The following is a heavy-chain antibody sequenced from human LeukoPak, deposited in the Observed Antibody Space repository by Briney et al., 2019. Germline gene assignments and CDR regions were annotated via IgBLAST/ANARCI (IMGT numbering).Heavy chain of an antibody. CDR3: ARQDSSSWYGNNWFDP. J-gene: IGHJ5*02. Sequence: SETLSLTCTVSGGSISSSSYYWGWIRQPPGKGLEWIGSIYYSGSTYYNPSLKSRVTISADTSKNQFSLKLSSVTAADTAVYYCARQDSSSWYGNNWFDPWGQGTLVTVSS. V-gene: IGHV4-39*01. D-gene: IGHD6-13*01. CDR2: IYYSGST. CDR1: GGSISSSSYY.